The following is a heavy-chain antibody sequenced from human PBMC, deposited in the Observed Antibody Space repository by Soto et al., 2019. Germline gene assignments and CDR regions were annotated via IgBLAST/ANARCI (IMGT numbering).Heavy chain of an antibody. J-gene: IGHJ4*02. CDR1: GFSFSSYA. Sequence: GSLRLSCAASGFSFSSYAMSWVRQAPSQGLEWVSSITTRGGRTYYADSVRGRFTISRDNFANALYLEMNSLRAEDTAIYYCAKEYYYDPSGPYSDLYFDSWGQGTLVTVSS. CDR2: ITTRGGRT. D-gene: IGHD3-22*01. CDR3: AKEYYYDPSGPYSDLYFDS. V-gene: IGHV3-23*01.